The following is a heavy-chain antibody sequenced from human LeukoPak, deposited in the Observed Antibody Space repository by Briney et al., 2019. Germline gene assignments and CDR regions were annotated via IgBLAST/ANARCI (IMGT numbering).Heavy chain of an antibody. D-gene: IGHD4-17*01. Sequence: PSETLSLTCAVSGGSISSSSYYWGWIRQPPGKGLEWIGSIYYSGSTYYNPSLKSRVTISVDTSKNQFSQKLSSVTAADTAVYYCARQDYGDLPFDYWGQGTLVTVSS. CDR1: GGSISSSSYY. J-gene: IGHJ4*02. CDR3: ARQDYGDLPFDY. V-gene: IGHV4-39*01. CDR2: IYYSGST.